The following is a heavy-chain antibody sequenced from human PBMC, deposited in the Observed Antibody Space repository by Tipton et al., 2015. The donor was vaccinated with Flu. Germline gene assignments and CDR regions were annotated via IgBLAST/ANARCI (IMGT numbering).Heavy chain of an antibody. Sequence: QSGAEVKKPGASVKVSCKASGYTFTSYYVHWVRQAPGQGLEWMGIFNPNGGSTSYAQNFQGRAGMTRDTSTSTVYMELSSLRYEDTGVYYCARDRGGREGMDGWGQGTTVTVS. J-gene: IGHJ6*02. CDR1: GYTFTSYY. V-gene: IGHV1-46*01. CDR2: FNPNGGST. D-gene: IGHD3-10*01. CDR3: ARDRGGREGMDG.